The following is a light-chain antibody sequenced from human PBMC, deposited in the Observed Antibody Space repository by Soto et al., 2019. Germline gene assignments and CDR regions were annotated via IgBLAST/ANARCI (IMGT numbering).Light chain of an antibody. CDR2: DMS. J-gene: IGKJ4*01. CDR1: QDIGNS. CDR3: QQFGSVPLT. V-gene: IGKV1-33*01. Sequence: DIQMTQSPSSLSASIGDRITITCQASQDIGNSLNWYQQKSGKAPNLLIYDMSRLGAGVPSRFSGSGSRTNFRLTISGLQREDIATYYCQQFGSVPLTFGGGTKVEIK.